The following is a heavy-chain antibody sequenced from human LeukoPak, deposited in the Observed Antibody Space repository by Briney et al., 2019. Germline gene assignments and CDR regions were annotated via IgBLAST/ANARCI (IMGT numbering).Heavy chain of an antibody. CDR1: GYTFTGYY. J-gene: IGHJ4*02. D-gene: IGHD1-26*01. CDR2: IKPNSGGT. V-gene: IGHV1-2*02. CDR3: ARSSFLSGTYNDY. Sequence: ASVKVSCKASGYTFTGYYMHWVRQAPGQGLAWMGWIKPNSGGTNYAQKFQGRVTMTRDTSISTAYMELSRLGSDDTAVYYCARSSFLSGTYNDYWGQGTLVTVSS.